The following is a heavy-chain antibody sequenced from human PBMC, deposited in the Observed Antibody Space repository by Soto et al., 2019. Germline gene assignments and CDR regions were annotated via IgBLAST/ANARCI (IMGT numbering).Heavy chain of an antibody. CDR1: GGSISSYY. CDR3: ARQHDRLYMDV. J-gene: IGHJ6*03. V-gene: IGHV4-59*08. CDR2: IYYSGST. Sequence: SETLSLTCTVSGGSISSYYWSWIRQPPGKGLEWIGYIYYSGSTNYNPSLKSRVTISVDTSKNQFSLKLSSVTAADTAVYYCARQHDRLYMDVWGKGTTVTVSS.